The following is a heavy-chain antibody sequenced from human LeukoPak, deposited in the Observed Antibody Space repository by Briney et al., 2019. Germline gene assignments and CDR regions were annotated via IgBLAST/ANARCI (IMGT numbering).Heavy chain of an antibody. CDR2: IRSKADNYAT. J-gene: IGHJ4*02. V-gene: IGHV3-73*01. CDR1: GFTFSGSP. CDR3: TQSNY. Sequence: GGSLRLSCAASGFTFSGSPILWVRQATGKGLERVGRIRSKADNYATAYAASVQGRCTISRDDSKSTAYLQLNSLKTEDTAVYYCTQSNYWGQGALVTVSS.